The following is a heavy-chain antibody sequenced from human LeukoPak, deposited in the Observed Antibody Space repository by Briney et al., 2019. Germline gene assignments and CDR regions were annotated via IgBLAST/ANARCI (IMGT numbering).Heavy chain of an antibody. D-gene: IGHD2/OR15-2a*01. CDR3: ARESNYYFNWFDP. Sequence: SETLSLTCTVSGGSISSGSYYWSCIRQPAGKGLEWIGRIDTSGSTNYNPSLKSRFTISVDTSKNQFSLKLSSVTAADMAVYYCARESNYYFNWFDPWGQGTLVTVSS. CDR1: GGSISSGSYY. V-gene: IGHV4-61*02. J-gene: IGHJ5*02. CDR2: IDTSGST.